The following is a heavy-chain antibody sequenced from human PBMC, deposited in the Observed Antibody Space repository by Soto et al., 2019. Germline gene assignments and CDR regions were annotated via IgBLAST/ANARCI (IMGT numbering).Heavy chain of an antibody. CDR1: GFTFSSYA. J-gene: IGHJ4*02. Sequence: EVQLLESGGGLVQPGGSLRLSCAASGFTFSSYAMRWVRQAPGKGLEWVSAVSGSGGSTYYADSVKGRFTISRDNSKNTLYLQMNSLRAEYTAVYYCARRGPGTYFDYWGQGTLVTVSS. CDR3: ARRGPGTYFDY. V-gene: IGHV3-23*01. CDR2: VSGSGGST. D-gene: IGHD6-13*01.